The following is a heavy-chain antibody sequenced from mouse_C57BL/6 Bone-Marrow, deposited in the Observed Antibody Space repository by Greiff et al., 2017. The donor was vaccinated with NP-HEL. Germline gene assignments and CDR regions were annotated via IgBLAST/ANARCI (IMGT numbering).Heavy chain of an antibody. V-gene: IGHV5-12*01. CDR2: ISNGGGST. Sequence: EVQLVESGGGLVQPGGSLKLSCAASGFTFSDYYMYWVRQTPEKRLEWVAYISNGGGSTYYPDTVKGRFTISRDNAKNTLYLQMSRLKSEDTAMYYCARDYYYGSSPDYWGQGTTLTVSA. J-gene: IGHJ2*01. CDR3: ARDYYYGSSPDY. CDR1: GFTFSDYY. D-gene: IGHD1-1*01.